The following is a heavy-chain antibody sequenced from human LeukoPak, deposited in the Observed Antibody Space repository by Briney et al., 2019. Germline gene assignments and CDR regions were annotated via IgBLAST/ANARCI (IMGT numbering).Heavy chain of an antibody. CDR1: GYTFTTYG. CDR3: ARDPGYYGSGSSPSDY. D-gene: IGHD3-10*01. Sequence: ASVKVSCKASGYTFTTYGISWVRQAPGQGLEWMGWISAYNGNTKYAQKLQGRVTMTTDTSTSTAYMELRSLRSDDTAVYYCARDPGYYGSGSSPSDYWGQGTLVTVSS. V-gene: IGHV1-18*01. CDR2: ISAYNGNT. J-gene: IGHJ4*02.